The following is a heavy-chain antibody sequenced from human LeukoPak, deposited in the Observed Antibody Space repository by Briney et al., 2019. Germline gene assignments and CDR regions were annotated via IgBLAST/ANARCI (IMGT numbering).Heavy chain of an antibody. J-gene: IGHJ4*02. V-gene: IGHV4-34*01. CDR3: ARGRYSGYDVLDY. Sequence: PSETLSLTCAVYGGSFSGYYWSWIRQPPGKGLEWIGEINHSGSTNYNPSLKSRVTISVDTSKNQFSLKLSSGTAADTAVYYCARGRYSGYDVLDYWGQGTLVTVSS. CDR2: INHSGST. CDR1: GGSFSGYY. D-gene: IGHD5-12*01.